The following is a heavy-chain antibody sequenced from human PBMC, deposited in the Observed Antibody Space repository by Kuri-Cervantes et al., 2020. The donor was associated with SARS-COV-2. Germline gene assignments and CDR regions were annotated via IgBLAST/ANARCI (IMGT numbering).Heavy chain of an antibody. V-gene: IGHV3-53*01. CDR3: AKDFNYDFWSGWYYFDY. D-gene: IGHD3-3*01. Sequence: GESLKISCAASGFTVSSNYMSWVRQAPGKGLEWVSVIYSGGSTYYADSVKGRFTISRHNSKNTLYLQMNSLRAEDTAVYYCAKDFNYDFWSGWYYFDYWGQGTLVTVSS. J-gene: IGHJ4*02. CDR1: GFTVSSNY. CDR2: IYSGGST.